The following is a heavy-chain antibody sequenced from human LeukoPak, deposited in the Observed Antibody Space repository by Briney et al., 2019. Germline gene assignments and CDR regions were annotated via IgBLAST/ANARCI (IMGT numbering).Heavy chain of an antibody. Sequence: SETLSLTCTVSGGSVSSNNDYWSWIRQSPGKGLEWIGYIYYSGTTNYNPSLKSRVTISVDTSENQFSLKLSSVTVADTAVYFCARTRPKYSSSWYADYFDYWGQGTLVTVSS. CDR3: ARTRPKYSSSWYADYFDY. D-gene: IGHD6-13*01. CDR2: IYYSGTT. J-gene: IGHJ4*02. CDR1: GGSVSSNNDY. V-gene: IGHV4-61*01.